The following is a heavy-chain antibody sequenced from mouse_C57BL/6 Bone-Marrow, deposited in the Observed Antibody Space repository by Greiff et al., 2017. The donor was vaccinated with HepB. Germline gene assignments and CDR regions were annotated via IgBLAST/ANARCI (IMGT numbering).Heavy chain of an antibody. CDR2: IDPENGDT. CDR3: TASYGSSSAY. V-gene: IGHV14-4*01. J-gene: IGHJ3*01. D-gene: IGHD1-1*01. CDR1: GFNIKDDY. Sequence: VQLQQSGAELVRPGASVKLSCTASGFNIKDDYMHWVKQRPEQGLEWIGWIDPENGDTEYASKFQGKATITADTSSNTAYLQLSSLTSEDTAVYYCTASYGSSSAYWGQGTLVTVSA.